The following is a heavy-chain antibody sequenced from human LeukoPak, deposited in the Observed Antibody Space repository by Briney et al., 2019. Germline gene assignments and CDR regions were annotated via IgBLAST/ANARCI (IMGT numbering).Heavy chain of an antibody. CDR1: GGSISGTNG. J-gene: IGHJ4*02. CDR3: SRESGPFCPFGY. V-gene: IGHV4/OR15-8*02. D-gene: IGHD1-26*01. Sequence: SETLSLTCGVSGGSISGTNGWSWVRQPPGQGLEWIGEISLAGQTNYNPSLNGRVTMSLDKSSNQLSLQLTSVTAADTATYFCSRESGPFCPFGYWGQGTLVIVSS. CDR2: ISLAGQT.